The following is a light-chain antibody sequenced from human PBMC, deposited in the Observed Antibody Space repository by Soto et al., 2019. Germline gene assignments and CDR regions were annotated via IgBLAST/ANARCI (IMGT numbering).Light chain of an antibody. CDR3: ETWDSKSWV. Sequence: QTVVTQSSSASASLRSSVKLTCTLSSGHSSYTIAWHQQQPGKAPRYLMKLEGTGDYNKGSGVPDRFSASSSGADRYLSISNLQSEDEADYYCETWDSKSWVFGGGTKVTVL. V-gene: IGLV4-60*03. CDR2: LEGTGDY. J-gene: IGLJ3*02. CDR1: SGHSSYT.